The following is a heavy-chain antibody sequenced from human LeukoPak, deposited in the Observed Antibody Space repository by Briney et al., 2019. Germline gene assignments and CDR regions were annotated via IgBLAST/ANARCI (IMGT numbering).Heavy chain of an antibody. CDR2: INHSGST. D-gene: IGHD6-13*01. CDR3: ARDPPAAAGDY. V-gene: IGHV4-34*01. J-gene: IGHJ4*02. CDR1: GGSFSGYY. Sequence: SETLSLTCAVYGGSFSGYYWSWIRQPPGKGLEWIGEINHSGSTNYNPSLKSRVTISVDTPKNQFSLKLSSVTAADTAVYYCARDPPAAAGDYWGQGILVTVSS.